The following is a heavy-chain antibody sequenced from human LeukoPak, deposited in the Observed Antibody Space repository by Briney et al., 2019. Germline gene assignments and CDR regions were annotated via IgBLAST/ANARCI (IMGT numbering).Heavy chain of an antibody. D-gene: IGHD6-19*01. CDR2: INHSGST. J-gene: IGHJ4*02. V-gene: IGHV4-38-2*02. CDR3: ASGRMGHKRYSSGWYGGY. Sequence: SETLSLTCTVSGYSISSGFYWGWIRQPPGKGLEWIGEINHSGSTNYNPSLKSRVTISVDTSKNQFSLKLSSVTAADTAVYYCASGRMGHKRYSSGWYGGYWGQGTLVTVSS. CDR1: GYSISSGFY.